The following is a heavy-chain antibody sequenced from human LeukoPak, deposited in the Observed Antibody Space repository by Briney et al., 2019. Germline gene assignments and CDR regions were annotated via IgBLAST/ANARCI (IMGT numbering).Heavy chain of an antibody. Sequence: GESLKISRKGSGYSFTSYWIGWVRQMPGKGLEWMGIIYPGDSDTRYSPSFQGQVTISADKSISTAYLQWSSLKASDTAMYYCARRRFMTAGSYYMDVWGKGTTVTVSS. CDR3: ARRRFMTAGSYYMDV. J-gene: IGHJ6*03. CDR1: GYSFTSYW. D-gene: IGHD1-26*01. V-gene: IGHV5-51*01. CDR2: IYPGDSDT.